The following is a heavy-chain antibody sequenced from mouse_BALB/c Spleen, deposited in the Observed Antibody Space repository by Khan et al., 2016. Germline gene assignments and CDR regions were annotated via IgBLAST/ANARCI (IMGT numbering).Heavy chain of an antibody. V-gene: IGHV5-6*01. CDR2: ISSGGSYT. Sequence: EVELVESGGDLVKPGGSLKLSCAASGFTFSSYGMSWVRQTPDKRLEWVATISSGGSYTYYPDSVKGRFTISRDNAKNTLYLQMSSLKSEDTAMYYWARPRDYDGLSFAYWGQGTLVTVSA. D-gene: IGHD2-4*01. CDR1: GFTFSSYG. J-gene: IGHJ3*01. CDR3: ARPRDYDGLSFAY.